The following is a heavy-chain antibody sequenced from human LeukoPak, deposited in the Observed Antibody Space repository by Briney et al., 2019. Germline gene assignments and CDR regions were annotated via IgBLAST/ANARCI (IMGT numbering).Heavy chain of an antibody. D-gene: IGHD3-10*01. V-gene: IGHV4-4*02. CDR2: INHSGST. Sequence: SETLSLTCAVSGGSISTYNWWSWVRQPPGKGLEWIGEINHSGSTKYNPSLKSRVTISVDTSQKQFSLNLSSVTAADTAVYYCARVLLWFGDRYYMDVWGKGTTVTVSS. CDR3: ARVLLWFGDRYYMDV. CDR1: GGSISTYNW. J-gene: IGHJ6*03.